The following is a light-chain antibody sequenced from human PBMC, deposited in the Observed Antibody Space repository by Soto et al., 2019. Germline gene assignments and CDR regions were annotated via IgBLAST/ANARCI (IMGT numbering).Light chain of an antibody. Sequence: EIVLTQSPGTLSLSPGERATLSCRASQSVSSNYLAWYQQKPGQAPRLLIYDASSRATGIPDRFSGSGSGTDFTLTISRLEPEDFAVYYCQQYGSSPRTFGQGTKVEFK. V-gene: IGKV3-20*01. CDR3: QQYGSSPRT. J-gene: IGKJ1*01. CDR2: DAS. CDR1: QSVSSNY.